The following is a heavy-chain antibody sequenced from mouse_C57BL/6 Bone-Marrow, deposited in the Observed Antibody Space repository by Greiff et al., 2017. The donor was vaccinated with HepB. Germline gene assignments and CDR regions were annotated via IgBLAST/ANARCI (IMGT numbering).Heavy chain of an antibody. J-gene: IGHJ3*01. CDR3: ARSANWEGAY. Sequence: VQLQQSGAELARPGASVKLSCKASGYTFTSYGISWVKQRTGQGLEWIGEIYPRSGNTYYNEKFKRKATLTADKSSSTAYMELRSLTSEDSAVYFCARSANWEGAYWGQGTLVTVSA. V-gene: IGHV1-81*01. CDR1: GYTFTSYG. D-gene: IGHD4-1*01. CDR2: IYPRSGNT.